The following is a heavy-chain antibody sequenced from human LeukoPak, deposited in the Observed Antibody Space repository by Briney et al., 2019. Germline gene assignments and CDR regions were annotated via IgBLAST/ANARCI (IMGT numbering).Heavy chain of an antibody. CDR2: TSFDGRDN. CDR1: GFTFSSYA. J-gene: IGHJ4*02. Sequence: GGSLRLSCAASGFTFSSYAMHWVRQAPGKGRKWVAVTSFDGRDNYYADSVKGRFTISRDNSKNTLYLQMNSLRPDDTAVYYCARAPGTMIVVDYWGQGTLVTVSS. V-gene: IGHV3-30*04. D-gene: IGHD3-22*01. CDR3: ARAPGTMIVVDY.